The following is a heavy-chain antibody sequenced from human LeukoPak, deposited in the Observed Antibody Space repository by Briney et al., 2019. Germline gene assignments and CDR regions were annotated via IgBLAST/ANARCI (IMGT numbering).Heavy chain of an antibody. Sequence: PGGSLRLSCAAPGFTFSTYAVTWVPQAPGKGLEWVSAISSSGGTTYYADSVEGRFSISRDNSKNTLYLRMNSLRAEDTAIYYCAKGSRGSYDYWGQGTLVTVSS. CDR2: ISSSGGTT. J-gene: IGHJ4*02. CDR1: GFTFSTYA. CDR3: AKGSRGSYDY. V-gene: IGHV3-23*01. D-gene: IGHD1-26*01.